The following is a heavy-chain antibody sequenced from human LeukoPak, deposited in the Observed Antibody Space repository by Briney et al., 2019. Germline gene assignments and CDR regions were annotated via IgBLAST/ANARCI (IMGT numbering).Heavy chain of an antibody. CDR1: GSRFTSQW. V-gene: IGHV5-10-1*01. J-gene: IGHJ4*02. CDR3: AIGTYHTN. CDR2: IDPSDSYT. D-gene: IGHD1-26*01. Sequence: GESLKISCKGFGSRFTSQWISCVRQMPGKGLGWMGRIDPSDSYTNYSPSFQGHVTISADKSISTAYLQWSSLKASDTAMYYCAIGTYHTNWGQGTLVTVSS.